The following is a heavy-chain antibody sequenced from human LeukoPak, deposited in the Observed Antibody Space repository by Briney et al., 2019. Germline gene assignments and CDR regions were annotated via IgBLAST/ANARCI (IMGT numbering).Heavy chain of an antibody. CDR2: IYYSGST. D-gene: IGHD4-23*01. J-gene: IGHJ4*02. Sequence: SETLSLTCTVSGGSISSSSYYWGWIRQPPGEGLEWIGYIYYSGSTNYNPSLKSRVTISVDTSKNQFSLKLSSVTAADTAVYYCARRGGKEDYFDYWGQGTLVTVSS. CDR1: GGSISSSSYY. CDR3: ARRGGKEDYFDY. V-gene: IGHV4-61*05.